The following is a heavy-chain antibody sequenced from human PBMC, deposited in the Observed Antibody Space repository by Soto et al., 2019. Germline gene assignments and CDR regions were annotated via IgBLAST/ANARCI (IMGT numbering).Heavy chain of an antibody. CDR1: GFSFSNYG. V-gene: IGHV3-33*01. J-gene: IGHJ4*02. CDR2: IWYDGSKK. D-gene: IGHD1-26*01. CDR3: AGGTYYVYF. Sequence: QVQLVESGGGVVQPGRSLRLSCAASGFSFSNYGMHWVRQAPGKGLEWVAVIWYDGSKKDYADAVKGRFTVARDNSKNTLFLQMNSLRAEDTAVYYCAGGTYYVYFWGQGTLVTVFS.